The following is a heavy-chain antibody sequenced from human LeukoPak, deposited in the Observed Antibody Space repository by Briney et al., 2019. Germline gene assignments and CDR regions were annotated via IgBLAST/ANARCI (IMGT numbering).Heavy chain of an antibody. V-gene: IGHV3-23*01. CDR2: ISGSGDST. J-gene: IGHJ4*02. Sequence: GGSLRLSCAASGFTFSDYGMSWVRQAPGKGLDWVSVISGSGDSTHYADSVNGRFTISRDNSENTLYLQMSSLRVEDTAIYYCTTLSDAIAAAGTRNYWGQGTLVTVSS. CDR3: TTLSDAIAAAGTRNY. CDR1: GFTFSDYG. D-gene: IGHD6-13*01.